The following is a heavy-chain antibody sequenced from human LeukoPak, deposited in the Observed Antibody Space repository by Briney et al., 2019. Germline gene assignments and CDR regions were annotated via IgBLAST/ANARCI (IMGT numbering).Heavy chain of an antibody. CDR3: ATGGGDS. CDR2: IMQDGSDK. D-gene: IGHD3-16*01. Sequence: PGGSLRFSCAASGFTFSNSWMSWVRQAPGKGLEWVAMIMQDGSDKYYVDSVEGRFTISRDNAKNSLYLQMNSLRAEDTSVYYCATGGGDSWGQGTLVTVSS. V-gene: IGHV3-7*01. CDR1: GFTFSNSW. J-gene: IGHJ4*02.